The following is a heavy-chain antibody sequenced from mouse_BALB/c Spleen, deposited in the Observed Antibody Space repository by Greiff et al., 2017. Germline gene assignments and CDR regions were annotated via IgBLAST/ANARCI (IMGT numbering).Heavy chain of an antibody. D-gene: IGHD2-1*01. CDR1: GDSITSGY. CDR3: ARLDGKGAWFAY. V-gene: IGHV3-8*02. Sequence: EVQLQQSGPSLVKPSQTLSLTCSVTGDSITSGYWNWIRKFPGNKLEYMGYISYSGSTYYNPSLKSRISITRDTSKNQYYLQLNSVTTEDTATYYCARLDGKGAWFAYWGQGTLVTVSA. J-gene: IGHJ3*01. CDR2: ISYSGST.